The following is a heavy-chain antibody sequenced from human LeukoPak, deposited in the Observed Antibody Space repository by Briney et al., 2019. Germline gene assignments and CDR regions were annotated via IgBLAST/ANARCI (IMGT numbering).Heavy chain of an antibody. CDR3: ARDQGGGYQLERTGDIDY. CDR2: ISYDGSNK. V-gene: IGHV3-30*04. J-gene: IGHJ4*02. CDR1: GFTFSSYA. Sequence: GRSLRLSCAASGFTFSSYAMHWVRQAPGKGLEWVAVISYDGSNKYYADSVKGRFTISRDNSKNTLYLQMNSLRAEDTAVYYCARDQGGGYQLERTGDIDYWGQGTLVTVSS. D-gene: IGHD1-1*01.